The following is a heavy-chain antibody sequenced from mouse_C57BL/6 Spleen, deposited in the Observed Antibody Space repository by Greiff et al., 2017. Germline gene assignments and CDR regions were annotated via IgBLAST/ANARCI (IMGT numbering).Heavy chain of an antibody. D-gene: IGHD2-2*01. V-gene: IGHV1-64*01. J-gene: IGHJ2*01. CDR3: ARGVGYDYMDY. CDR1: GYTFTSYW. Sequence: QVQLQQSGAELVKPGASVKMSCKASGYTFTSYWMPWVKQRPGQGLEWIGKIHPNSGSTNYNEKFKSKATLTVDKSSSTAYMQLSSLTSEDSAVYYCARGVGYDYMDYWGQGTTLTVSS. CDR2: IHPNSGST.